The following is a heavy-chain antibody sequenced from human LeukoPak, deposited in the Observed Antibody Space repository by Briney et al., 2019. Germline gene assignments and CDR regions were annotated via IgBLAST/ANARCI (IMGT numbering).Heavy chain of an antibody. CDR1: GGSFSGYY. Sequence: SETLSLTCAVYGGSFSGYYWSWIRQPPGKGLEWIGEINHSGSTNYNPSLKSRVTISVDTSKNQFSLKLRSVTAADTAVYHCARRLGYDSSGYDHDAFDIWGQGTMVTVSS. V-gene: IGHV4-34*01. CDR3: ARRLGYDSSGYDHDAFDI. D-gene: IGHD3-22*01. J-gene: IGHJ3*02. CDR2: INHSGST.